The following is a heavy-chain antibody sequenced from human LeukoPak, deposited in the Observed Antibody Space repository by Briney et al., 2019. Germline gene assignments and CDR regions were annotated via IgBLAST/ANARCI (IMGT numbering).Heavy chain of an antibody. J-gene: IGHJ6*03. Sequence: PSETLSLTCTVSGGSISSYYWSWIRQPAGKGLEWIGRIYTSGTTNYNPSLKSRVTMSVDTCKNQFSLQLNSVTPEDTAVYYCARSFWGGRLSSSAGYYYYYMDVWGKGTTVTVSS. D-gene: IGHD6-6*01. CDR1: GGSISSYY. V-gene: IGHV4-4*07. CDR3: ARSFWGGRLSSSAGYYYYYMDV. CDR2: IYTSGTT.